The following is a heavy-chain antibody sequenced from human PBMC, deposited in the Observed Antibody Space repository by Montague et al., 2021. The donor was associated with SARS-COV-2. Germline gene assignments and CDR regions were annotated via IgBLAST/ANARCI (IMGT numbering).Heavy chain of an antibody. D-gene: IGHD4-17*01. CDR2: IDWDEDQ. V-gene: IGHV2-70*11. CDR3: ARSYGDYWDSYFDX. Sequence: PALVKPTQTLTLTCTFSGFSLNTSGMCVSWIRQPPGKALEWLARIDWDEDQYYSTSLKTRLTISKDTSKNQVVLTMTNMDPIDTATYYCARSYGDYWDSYFDXWGQGTLVTVSS. J-gene: IGHJ4*02. CDR1: GFSLNTSGMC.